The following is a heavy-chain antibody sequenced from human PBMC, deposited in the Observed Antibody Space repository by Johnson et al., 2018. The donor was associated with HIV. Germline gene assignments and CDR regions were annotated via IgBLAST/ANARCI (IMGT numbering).Heavy chain of an antibody. CDR1: GFTVSSNY. CDR3: ARDLRPPTRTFDL. J-gene: IGHJ3*01. D-gene: IGHD5/OR15-5a*01. Sequence: VQLVESGGGLVQPGGSLRLSCAASGFTVSSNYMSWVRQPPGKGLEWVSVFYSGGTTYYAAPWKGRFTLSRDNSKNTLYLQMNGLRPEDTAVYYCARDLRPPTRTFDLWGQGTMVTVSS. CDR2: FYSGGTT. V-gene: IGHV3-66*02.